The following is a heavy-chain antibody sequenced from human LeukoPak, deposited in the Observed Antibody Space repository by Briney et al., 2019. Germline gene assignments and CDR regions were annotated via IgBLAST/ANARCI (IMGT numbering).Heavy chain of an antibody. V-gene: IGHV1-2*02. Sequence: ASVKVSCKASGYTFNVYYIHWVRQAPGQGLEWMGWISPNSGGSIYAPKFQGRVTMTRDTSISTAYMELSTLRSDDTAGYYCARDYCSGGSCWPGYWGQGTLVTVSS. CDR2: ISPNSGGS. J-gene: IGHJ4*02. CDR3: ARDYCSGGSCWPGY. CDR1: GYTFNVYY. D-gene: IGHD2-15*01.